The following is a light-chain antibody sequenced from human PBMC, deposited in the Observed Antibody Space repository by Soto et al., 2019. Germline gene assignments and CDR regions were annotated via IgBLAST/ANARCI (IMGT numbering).Light chain of an antibody. V-gene: IGLV2-14*03. CDR3: CSLTTSHTYV. Sequence: SVLTQPASVSGSPGQSITISCTGTSSDIGHYDYVSWCQQHPGKAPKLMIYHVTYRPSGVSNRYSGSKSGNSASLTISGLQADDEADYYCCSLTTSHTYVFGSGTKVTAL. CDR2: HVT. CDR1: SSDIGHYDY. J-gene: IGLJ1*01.